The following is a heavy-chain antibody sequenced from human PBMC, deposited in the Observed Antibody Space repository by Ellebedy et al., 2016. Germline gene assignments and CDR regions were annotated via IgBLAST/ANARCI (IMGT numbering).Heavy chain of an antibody. CDR2: FYTSGSI. Sequence: LRLSXTVSGGSISSGSYYWSWIRQPAGKGLEWIGRFYTSGSIIYNPSLKSRVTMSVDTPKNQFSLKLSFVTAADTAVYYCARRSHTAMEDDAFDIWGQGTMVTVSS. J-gene: IGHJ3*02. D-gene: IGHD5-18*01. CDR3: ARRSHTAMEDDAFDI. V-gene: IGHV4-61*02. CDR1: GGSISSGSYY.